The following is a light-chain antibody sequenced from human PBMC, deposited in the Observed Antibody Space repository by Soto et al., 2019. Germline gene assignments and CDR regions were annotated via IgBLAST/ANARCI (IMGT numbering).Light chain of an antibody. CDR3: QKRQYWPPIT. J-gene: IGKJ5*01. CDR1: ESVRNSS. Sequence: EIVLTQSPGTLSLSPGERATLSCRASESVRNSSLAWYQQKPGQAPRLLIYGASTRATGFPDRFSGSGSGTDFTLTISRLEPEDFAIYYCQKRQYWPPITFGQGTRLEIK. V-gene: IGKV3D-20*02. CDR2: GAS.